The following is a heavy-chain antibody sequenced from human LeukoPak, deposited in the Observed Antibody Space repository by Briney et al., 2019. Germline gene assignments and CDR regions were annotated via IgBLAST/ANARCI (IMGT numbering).Heavy chain of an antibody. CDR1: GFTFSAYW. D-gene: IGHD2-8*02. J-gene: IGHJ3*01. CDR2: IKSDGSTT. V-gene: IGHV3-74*01. Sequence: GGSLRLSCAVSGFTFSAYWMHWVRQAPGKGLVWVSRIKSDGSTTSYADSVKGRFTISRDNAKNTLYLQMNRLRVEVTAMYYCARDTDWGQGTMVTVSS. CDR3: ARDTD.